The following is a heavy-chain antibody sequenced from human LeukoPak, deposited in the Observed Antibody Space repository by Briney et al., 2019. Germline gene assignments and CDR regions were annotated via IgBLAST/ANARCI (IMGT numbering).Heavy chain of an antibody. J-gene: IGHJ4*02. CDR1: GFTFGDYG. CDR3: TRAGGYDNYLDY. CDR2: IRKEAHDWTP. Sequence: PGGSLRLSCTTSGFTFGDYGFNWVRQAPGKGLGWVGFIRKEAHDWTPQYAPSVQGRFTISRDDSKGIAYLEMNSLKTEDTAVYYCTRAGGYDNYLDYWGQGTPVTVSS. V-gene: IGHV3-49*04. D-gene: IGHD5-12*01.